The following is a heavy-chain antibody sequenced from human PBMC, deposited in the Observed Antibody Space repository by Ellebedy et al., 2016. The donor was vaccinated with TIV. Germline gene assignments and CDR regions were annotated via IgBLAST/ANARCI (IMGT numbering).Heavy chain of an antibody. CDR2: INPDSGVT. CDR3: ARVRRASSGMDV. CDR1: GYTFNSYS. D-gene: IGHD3-10*01. J-gene: IGHJ6*02. Sequence: ASVKVSCKASGYTFNSYSISWVRQAPGQGLEWMGWINPDSGVTNFAQKFQGRVTMTRDTSVNTAYMELSRLEFDDTAVYFCARVRRASSGMDVWGQGTTVTVS. V-gene: IGHV1-2*02.